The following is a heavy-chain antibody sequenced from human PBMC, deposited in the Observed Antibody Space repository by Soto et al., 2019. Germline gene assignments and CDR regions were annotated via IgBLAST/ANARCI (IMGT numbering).Heavy chain of an antibody. D-gene: IGHD3-10*01. CDR2: ISSSGSTI. Sequence: PGGSLRRFCAASGFTFSDYYMSWIRQAPGKGLEWVSYISSSGSTIYYADSGKGRFTISRYNAKNSLYLQMNSLRAEDTAVYYCARDRHGSGSYPPVEPYFYYGMDVWGQGTTVT. V-gene: IGHV3-11*01. J-gene: IGHJ6*02. CDR3: ARDRHGSGSYPPVEPYFYYGMDV. CDR1: GFTFSDYY.